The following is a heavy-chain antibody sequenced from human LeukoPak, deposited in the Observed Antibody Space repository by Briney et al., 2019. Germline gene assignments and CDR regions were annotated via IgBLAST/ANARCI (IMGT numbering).Heavy chain of an antibody. J-gene: IGHJ6*03. CDR2: IYHSGST. CDR3: ARHYYDSSGYSPGYYYYYMDV. V-gene: IGHV4-30-2*01. D-gene: IGHD3-22*01. Sequence: LRLSCAASGFTFSSSWMSWVRQPPGKGLEWIGYIYHSGSTYYNPSLKSRVTISVDRSKNQFSLKLSSVTAADTAVYYCARHYYDSSGYSPGYYYYYMDVWGKGTTVTVSS. CDR1: GFTFSSSWM.